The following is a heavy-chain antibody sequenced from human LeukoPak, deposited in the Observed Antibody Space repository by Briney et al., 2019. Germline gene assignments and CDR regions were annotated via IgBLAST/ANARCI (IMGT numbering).Heavy chain of an antibody. CDR3: ARGLPWGQSSLYGMDV. CDR1: GYTFTGYY. CDR2: ISAYNGNT. Sequence: ASVKVSCKASGYTFTGYYMHWVRQAPGQGLEWMGWISAYNGNTKYAEKVQARVTMTRDTSTSTAYMELRSPRSDDTAVYYCARGLPWGQSSLYGMDVWGQGTTVTVSS. V-gene: IGHV1-18*04. D-gene: IGHD7-27*01. J-gene: IGHJ6*02.